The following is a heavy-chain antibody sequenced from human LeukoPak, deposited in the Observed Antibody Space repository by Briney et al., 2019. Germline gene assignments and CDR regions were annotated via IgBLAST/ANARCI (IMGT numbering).Heavy chain of an antibody. CDR2: IYYSGST. V-gene: IGHV4-59*01. Sequence: SETLSLTCTVSGGSISSYYWSWIRQPPGKGLEWIGYIYYSGSTNYNPSLKSRVTVSVDTSKNQFSLKLSSVTAADTAVYCCARQLWFGGLDYYGMDVWGQGTTVTVSS. D-gene: IGHD3-10*01. CDR1: GGSISSYY. J-gene: IGHJ6*02. CDR3: ARQLWFGGLDYYGMDV.